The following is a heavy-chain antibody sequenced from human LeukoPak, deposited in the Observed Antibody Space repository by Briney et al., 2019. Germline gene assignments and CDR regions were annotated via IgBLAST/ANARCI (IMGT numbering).Heavy chain of an antibody. D-gene: IGHD2-15*01. CDR3: ARGAYCSGGSCYSFDYYYNGMDV. V-gene: IGHV3-23*01. Sequence: GGSLRLSCAASGFTFSSYAMSWVRQAPGKGLEWVSAISGSGGSTYYADSVKGRFTISRDNAKNSLYLQMNSLRAEDTAVYYCARGAYCSGGSCYSFDYYYNGMDVWGQGTTVTVSS. CDR2: ISGSGGST. CDR1: GFTFSSYA. J-gene: IGHJ6*02.